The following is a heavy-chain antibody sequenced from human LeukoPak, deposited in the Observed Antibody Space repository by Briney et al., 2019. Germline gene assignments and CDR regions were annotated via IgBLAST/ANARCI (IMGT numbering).Heavy chain of an antibody. CDR3: AKDLEMTTPPPRHLGPVDY. CDR2: MSYDGSNK. Sequence: GGSLRLSCVASGFTSSRYGMHWVRQAPGKGLEWVAVMSYDGSNKYYVDSVKGRFTISRDNSKNTLYLQMNSLRAEDTGVYYCAKDLEMTTPPPRHLGPVDYWGQGTLVTVFS. D-gene: IGHD5-24*01. CDR1: GFTSSRYG. V-gene: IGHV3-30*18. J-gene: IGHJ4*02.